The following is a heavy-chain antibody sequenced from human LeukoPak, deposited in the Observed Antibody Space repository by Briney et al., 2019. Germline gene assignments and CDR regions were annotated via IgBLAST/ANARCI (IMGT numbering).Heavy chain of an antibody. V-gene: IGHV4-34*01. J-gene: IGHJ4*02. CDR3: ARGKEYYGSVLDY. Sequence: SETLSLTCAVYGGSFSGYYWSWIRQPPGKGLEWIGEINHSGSTNYNPPLKSRVTISVDTSKNQFSLKLSSVTAADTAVYDCARGKEYYGSVLDYWGQGTLVTVSS. D-gene: IGHD3-10*01. CDR1: GGSFSGYY. CDR2: INHSGST.